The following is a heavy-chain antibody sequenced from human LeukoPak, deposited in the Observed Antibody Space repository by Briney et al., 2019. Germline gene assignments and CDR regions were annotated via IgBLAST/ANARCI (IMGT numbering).Heavy chain of an antibody. CDR2: ISWNSGSI. CDR1: GFTFDDYA. CDR3: AKERNWNLSTDYYYGMDV. Sequence: PGGSLRLSCAASGFTFDDYAMHWVRHAPGKGLEWVSGISWNSGSIGYADSVKGRFTISRDNAKNSLYLQMNSLRAEDTALYYCAKERNWNLSTDYYYGMDVWGQGTTVTVSS. J-gene: IGHJ6*02. D-gene: IGHD1-1*01. V-gene: IGHV3-9*01.